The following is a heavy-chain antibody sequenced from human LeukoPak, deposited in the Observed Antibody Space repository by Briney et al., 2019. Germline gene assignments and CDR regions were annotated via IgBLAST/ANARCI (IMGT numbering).Heavy chain of an antibody. CDR3: AGQYYDFWSGFYTADYYFDY. CDR2: ISAHSRYI. J-gene: IGHJ4*02. D-gene: IGHD3-3*01. CDR1: GFTFSDFG. Sequence: GGSLRLSCAASGFTFSDFGMNWVRQAPGKGLEWVSSISAHSRYIYYADSVKGRFTISRDNDQSSLYLQMSSLRAEDSAVYFCAGQYYDFWSGFYTADYYFDYWGRGTLVTVSS. V-gene: IGHV3-21*01.